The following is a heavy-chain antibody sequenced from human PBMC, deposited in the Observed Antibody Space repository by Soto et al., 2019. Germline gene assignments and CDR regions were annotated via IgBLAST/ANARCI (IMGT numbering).Heavy chain of an antibody. CDR1: GFTFSGYA. V-gene: IGHV3-23*01. D-gene: IGHD3-3*01. CDR2: IIGSGGTT. CDR3: AKSQPSITIFGVVITLGAFDI. Sequence: EVQLLESGGGLVQPGGSLRLSCAASGFTFSGYAMTWARQPPGRGWEWASAIIGSGGTTYYADSVKGRFTISRDNSKNTLYLQMNSLRAEDTAVYYCAKSQPSITIFGVVITLGAFDIWGQGTMVTVSS. J-gene: IGHJ3*02.